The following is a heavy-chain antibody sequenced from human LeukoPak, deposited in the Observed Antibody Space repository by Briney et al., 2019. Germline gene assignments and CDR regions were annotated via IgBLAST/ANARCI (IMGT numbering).Heavy chain of an antibody. D-gene: IGHD3-22*01. CDR3: ASSGYYRGRVDY. V-gene: IGHV4-59*12. Sequence: NPSETLSLTCTVSGGSISSYYWSWIRQPPGKGLEWIGYIYYSGSTNYNPSLKSRVTISVDTSKNQFSLKLSSVTAADTAVYYCASSGYYRGRVDYWGQGTLVTVSS. J-gene: IGHJ4*02. CDR1: GGSISSYY. CDR2: IYYSGST.